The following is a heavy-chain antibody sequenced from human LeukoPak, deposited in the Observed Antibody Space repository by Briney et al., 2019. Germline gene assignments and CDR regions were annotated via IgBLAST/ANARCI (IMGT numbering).Heavy chain of an antibody. V-gene: IGHV1-46*01. CDR1: GYTFTSYY. D-gene: IGHD3-9*01. CDR2: INPSGGST. CDR3: IESGDILTGFLAEYFQH. Sequence: ASVKVSCKASGYTFTSYYMHWVRQAPGQGLEWMGIINPSGGSTSYAQKFQGRVTMTRDTSTSTAYMELSSLRSEDTAVYYCIESGDILTGFLAEYFQHWGQGTLVTVSS. J-gene: IGHJ1*01.